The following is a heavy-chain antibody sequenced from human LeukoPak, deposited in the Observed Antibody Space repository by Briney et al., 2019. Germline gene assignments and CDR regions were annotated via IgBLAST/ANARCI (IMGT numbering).Heavy chain of an antibody. J-gene: IGHJ5*02. CDR2: IIPILGIA. V-gene: IGHV1-69*02. CDR1: GGTFNSYT. D-gene: IGHD3-22*01. Sequence: SSVKVSCKASGGTFNSYTISWVRQAPGQGLEWMGRIIPILGIANYAQKFQGRVTITADKSTSTAYMELSSLRSEDTAVYYCARGGYYYDSSGYYWFDPWGQGTLVTVSS. CDR3: ARGGYYYDSSGYYWFDP.